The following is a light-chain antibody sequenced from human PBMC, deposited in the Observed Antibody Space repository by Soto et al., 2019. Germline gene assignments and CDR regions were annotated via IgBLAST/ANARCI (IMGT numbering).Light chain of an antibody. CDR1: QGISSF. V-gene: IGKV1-9*01. CDR3: QQLYIFPLT. J-gene: IGKJ5*01. CDR2: AAS. Sequence: DIHLTQSPSFLSASVGDRVTITCRASQGISSFLAWHQQKPGKAPNLLMYAASTLQSGVPSRFSGRESGTEYTLTLSSLQPADSATYYCQQLYIFPLTFGLVTRREIK.